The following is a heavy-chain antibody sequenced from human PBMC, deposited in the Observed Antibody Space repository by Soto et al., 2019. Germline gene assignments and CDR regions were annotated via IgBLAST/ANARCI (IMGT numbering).Heavy chain of an antibody. J-gene: IGHJ6*03. CDR1: GFTFSSYA. Sequence: GGSLRLSCAASGFTFSSYAMSWVRQAPGKGLEWVSAISGSGGSTYYADSVKGRFTISRDNSKNTLYLQMNSLRAEDTAVYYCAKIGRDYGDKLSVAYYYYMDVWGKGTTVTVSS. CDR2: ISGSGGST. CDR3: AKIGRDYGDKLSVAYYYYMDV. V-gene: IGHV3-23*01. D-gene: IGHD4-17*01.